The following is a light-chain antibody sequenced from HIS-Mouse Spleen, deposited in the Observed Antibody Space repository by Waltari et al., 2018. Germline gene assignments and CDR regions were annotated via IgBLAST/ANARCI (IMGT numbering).Light chain of an antibody. V-gene: IGLV3-10*01. CDR1: ALPKKY. Sequence: YELTQPPSVSVSPGQTARITCSGDALPKKYAYWYQQKSGQAPVLVIDEDSKRPSGIPERFSGSSSGTMATLTTSGAQVEDEADYYCYSTDSSGNHRVFGGGTKLTVL. J-gene: IGLJ2*01. CDR3: YSTDSSGNHRV. CDR2: EDS.